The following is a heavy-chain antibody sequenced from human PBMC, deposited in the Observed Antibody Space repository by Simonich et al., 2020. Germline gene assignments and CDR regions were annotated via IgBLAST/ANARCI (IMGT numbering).Heavy chain of an antibody. CDR3: ARSTTGTTAFDI. Sequence: QVQLVQSGAEVKKPGASVKVSCKASGYTFTSYGISWVRQAPGQGLEWMGLISAYNGNTNDAQKHQGRVTMTTDTSTSTAYMERRSLRSDDTAVYYCARSTTGTTAFDIWGQGTMVTVSS. D-gene: IGHD1-1*01. J-gene: IGHJ3*02. CDR1: GYTFTSYG. CDR2: ISAYNGNT. V-gene: IGHV1-18*01.